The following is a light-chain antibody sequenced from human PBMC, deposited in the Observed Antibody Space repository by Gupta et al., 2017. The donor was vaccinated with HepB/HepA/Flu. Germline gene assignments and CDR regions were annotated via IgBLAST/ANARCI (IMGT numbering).Light chain of an antibody. J-gene: IGKJ4*01. CDR2: DAS. V-gene: IGKV3-11*01. Sequence: EIVLTQSPATLSLSPGERATLSCRASQSVSSYLAWYQQKPGQAPRLLIYDASNRATGIPARFSGSGSGTDFTLTISSLEPEDFAVYYCQQRRNWLFTFGGGTKVEIK. CDR3: QQRRNWLFT. CDR1: QSVSSY.